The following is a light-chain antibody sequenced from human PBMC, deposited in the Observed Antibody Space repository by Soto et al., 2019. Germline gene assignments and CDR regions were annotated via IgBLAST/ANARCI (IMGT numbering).Light chain of an antibody. J-gene: IGKJ1*01. CDR3: QQYNSYGT. Sequence: DIQMTQSPSPLSASVGDRVTIPPPASQSISSWLAWYQQKPGKAPKLLIYDASSLESGVPSRFSGSGSGTEFTLTISSLQPDDFATYYCQQYNSYGTFGQGTKVDIK. CDR2: DAS. V-gene: IGKV1-5*01. CDR1: QSISSW.